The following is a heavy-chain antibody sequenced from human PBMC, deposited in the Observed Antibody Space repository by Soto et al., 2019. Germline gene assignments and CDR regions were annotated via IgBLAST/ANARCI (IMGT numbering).Heavy chain of an antibody. Sequence: EVQLVESGGGLVKPGGSLRLSCAASGFTFSNAWMSWVRQAPGKGLEWVGRIKSKTDGGTTDYAAPVKGRFTISRDDSKNTLYLQMNSLKTEDTAVYYCTTELTIFAGSTNYWGQGTLVTVSS. J-gene: IGHJ4*02. CDR3: TTELTIFAGSTNY. V-gene: IGHV3-15*01. CDR1: GFTFSNAW. D-gene: IGHD3-3*01. CDR2: IKSKTDGGTT.